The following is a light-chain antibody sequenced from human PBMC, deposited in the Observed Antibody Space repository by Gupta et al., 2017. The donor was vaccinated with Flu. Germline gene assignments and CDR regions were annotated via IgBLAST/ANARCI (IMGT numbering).Light chain of an antibody. J-gene: IGKJ4*01. CDR3: QHYSNWPLT. CDR2: GAS. Sequence: EIVMTQSPATLSVSPGERATLSCRASQSVGSNLAWYQHKPGQAPRLLIYGASTRATGIPARFSGSGSGTEFTLTISSLQSEDFAVYYCQHYSNWPLTFGGGTRVEIK. V-gene: IGKV3-15*01. CDR1: QSVGSN.